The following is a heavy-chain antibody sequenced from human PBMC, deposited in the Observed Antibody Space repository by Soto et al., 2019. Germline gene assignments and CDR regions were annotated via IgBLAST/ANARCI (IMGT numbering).Heavy chain of an antibody. CDR1: GGTFSSYA. CDR3: ARIAVADHCYYYGMDV. D-gene: IGHD6-19*01. J-gene: IGHJ6*02. CDR2: IIPIFGTA. V-gene: IGHV1-69*13. Sequence: ASVKVSCKASGGTFSSYAISWVRQAPGQGLEWMGGIIPIFGTANYAQKFQGRVTITADESTSTAYMELSSLRSEDTAVYYCARIAVADHCYYYGMDVWGQGTTVTVSS.